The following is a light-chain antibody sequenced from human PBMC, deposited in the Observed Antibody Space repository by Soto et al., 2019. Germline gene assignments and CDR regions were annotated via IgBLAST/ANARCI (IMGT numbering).Light chain of an antibody. CDR2: AAS. CDR3: QQYNSYSWT. V-gene: IGKV1-16*01. Sequence: DIQMTQSPSSLSASVGDRVTITCRTSQPISDYLNWYQQKPGKAPNLLIYAASSLQSGVPSRFSGSGSGTDFTLTISSLQPDDFATYYCQQYNSYSWTFGQGTKVDVK. CDR1: QPISDY. J-gene: IGKJ1*01.